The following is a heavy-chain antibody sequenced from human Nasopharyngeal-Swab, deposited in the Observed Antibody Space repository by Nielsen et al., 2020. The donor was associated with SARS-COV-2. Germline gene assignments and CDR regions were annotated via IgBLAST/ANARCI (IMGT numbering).Heavy chain of an antibody. J-gene: IGHJ4*02. Sequence: GESLKISCAASGFTFSSYNMNWVRQAPGKGLEWVSYISSSSSTIYYADSVKGRFTISRDNAKNSLYLQMNSLRAEDTAVYYCAREVRYSYGYDYYFDYWGQGTLVTVSS. CDR2: ISSSSSTI. V-gene: IGHV3-48*01. D-gene: IGHD5-18*01. CDR1: GFTFSSYN. CDR3: AREVRYSYGYDYYFDY.